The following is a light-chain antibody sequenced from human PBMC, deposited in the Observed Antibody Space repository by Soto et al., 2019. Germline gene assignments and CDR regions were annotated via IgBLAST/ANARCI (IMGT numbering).Light chain of an antibody. V-gene: IGLV1-47*01. J-gene: IGLJ1*01. CDR3: ATWDESLNGFYV. CDR1: TSNIGSNY. CDR2: RNN. Sequence: QSVLTQPPSASGTPGQGVTISRSGSTSNIGSNYVYWYQQLPGTAPKLLIYRNNQRPSGVPDRFSGSKSGTSASLAISGLRSDDEADYFCATWDESLNGFYVFGTGTKVTVL.